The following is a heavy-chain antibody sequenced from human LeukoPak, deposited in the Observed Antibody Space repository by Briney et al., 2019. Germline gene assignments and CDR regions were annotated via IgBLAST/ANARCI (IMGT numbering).Heavy chain of an antibody. J-gene: IGHJ4*02. CDR2: IYYSGST. Sequence: SETLSLTCTVSGGSISSYYWSWIRQPPGKGLEWIGYIYYSGSTYYNPSLKSRVTISVDTSKNQFSLKLSSVTAADTAVYYCASYDYGDYVFDYWGQGTLVTVSS. CDR3: ASYDYGDYVFDY. V-gene: IGHV4-59*12. CDR1: GGSISSYY. D-gene: IGHD4-17*01.